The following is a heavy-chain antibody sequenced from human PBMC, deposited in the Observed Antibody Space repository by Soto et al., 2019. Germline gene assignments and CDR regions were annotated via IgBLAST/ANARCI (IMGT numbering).Heavy chain of an antibody. CDR2: IYGSGST. CDR3: ARGIVVVPAAIRVSWFDP. Sequence: QVQLQESGPGLVKPSETLSLTCTVSGGSVSSGTYYWSWIRQPPGKVLEWIGYIYGSGSTNYNPSLKSRVTISVDTSKNQFSLKLSSVTAADTAVYYCARGIVVVPAAIRVSWFDPWGQGTLVTVAS. J-gene: IGHJ5*02. CDR1: GGSVSSGTYY. D-gene: IGHD2-2*02. V-gene: IGHV4-61*01.